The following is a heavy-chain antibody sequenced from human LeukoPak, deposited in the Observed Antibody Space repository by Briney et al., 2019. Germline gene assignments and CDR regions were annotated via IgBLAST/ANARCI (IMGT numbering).Heavy chain of an antibody. CDR2: IYYSGST. V-gene: IGHV4-39*07. J-gene: IGHJ3*02. CDR1: GGSISSSSYY. D-gene: IGHD3-22*01. Sequence: SETLSLTCTVSGGSISSSSYYWGWIRQPPGKGLEWIGSIYYSGSTYYNPSLKSRVTISVDTSKNQFSLKLSSVTAADTAVYYCARGRKKPSYYYDSSGSDAFDIWGQGTMVTVSS. CDR3: ARGRKKPSYYYDSSGSDAFDI.